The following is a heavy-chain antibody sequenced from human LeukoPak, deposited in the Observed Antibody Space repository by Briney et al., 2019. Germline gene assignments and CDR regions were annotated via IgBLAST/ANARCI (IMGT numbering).Heavy chain of an antibody. V-gene: IGHV5-10-1*01. CDR3: ARHGEGYDCFDY. Sequence: GESLKIFCKGSGDSFSSYWISWGRQMPGKGRVWMVRIEPSDSYNNYIPSFKGHVTISADKSISTAYLQWSSLKPSNTAMYYGARHGEGYDCFDYWGQGTLVTVSS. J-gene: IGHJ4*02. CDR1: GDSFSSYW. D-gene: IGHD5-12*01. CDR2: IEPSDSYN.